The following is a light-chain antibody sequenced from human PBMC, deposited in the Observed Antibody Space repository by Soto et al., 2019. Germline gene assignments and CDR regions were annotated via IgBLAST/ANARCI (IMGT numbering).Light chain of an antibody. J-gene: IGKJ1*01. V-gene: IGKV1-5*03. Sequence: DIQMTQSPSTLSASVGDRVTITCRASQSIGSWLAWYQQKPGKAPKLLIYKASSLETGVPSRFSGSGSGTEFTXIISSLQPDDFASYYCQQYGSSSPWTFGQGTKVEIK. CDR2: KAS. CDR1: QSIGSW. CDR3: QQYGSSSPWT.